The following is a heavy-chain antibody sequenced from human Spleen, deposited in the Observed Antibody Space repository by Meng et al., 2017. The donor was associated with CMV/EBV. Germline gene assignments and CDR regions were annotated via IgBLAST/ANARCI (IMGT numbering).Heavy chain of an antibody. J-gene: IGHJ5*02. D-gene: IGHD3-10*01. Sequence: AGYGECGRTGGFYRNWVRQPPGKGLEWIGYAYYSGSAKDNPSLKSRVTISVDTSKNQFSLRLSSVTAVDAAVYYCARSYYYGSGIGPWGQGTLVTVSS. V-gene: IGHV4-61*08. CDR2: AYYSGSA. CDR1: GECGRTGGFY. CDR3: ARSYYYGSGIGP.